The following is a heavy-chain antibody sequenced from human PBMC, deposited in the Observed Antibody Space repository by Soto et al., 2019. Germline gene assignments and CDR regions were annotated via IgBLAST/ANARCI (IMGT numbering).Heavy chain of an antibody. Sequence: QVQLAESGGGLVQPGTSLRLSCAVSGLSFRTYGFHWVRQPPGKGLQWVAVISPKGHSDSVEGRFTISRDNSKDTLFLPMNNLRAEDTAVYYCARDDGFAHENAFDLWGQGTKVTVSS. CDR1: GLSFRTYG. CDR3: ARDDGFAHENAFDL. D-gene: IGHD3-3*01. CDR2: ISPK. V-gene: IGHV3-33*01. J-gene: IGHJ3*01.